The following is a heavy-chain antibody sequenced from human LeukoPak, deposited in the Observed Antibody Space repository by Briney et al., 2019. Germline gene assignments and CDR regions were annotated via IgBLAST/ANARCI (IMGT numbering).Heavy chain of an antibody. V-gene: IGHV4-59*10. D-gene: IGHD3-22*01. CDR1: GGSFSSYY. CDR3: ARYRAYYYDISGYYDY. J-gene: IGHJ4*02. Sequence: SETLSLTCAVYGGSFSSYYWSWIRQPAGKGLEWIGRIYTSGSTIYNPSLKSRGTMSVDTSKNQFSLKLSSVTAADTAVYYCARYRAYYYDISGYYDYWGQGTLVTVSS. CDR2: IYTSGST.